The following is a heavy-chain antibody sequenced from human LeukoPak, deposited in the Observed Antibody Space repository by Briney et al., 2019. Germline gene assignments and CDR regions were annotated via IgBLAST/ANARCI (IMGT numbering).Heavy chain of an antibody. V-gene: IGHV4-4*07. J-gene: IGHJ5*02. Sequence: SETLSLTCTVSGYSISSSYYWGWIRQPAGKGLEWIGRIYTSGSTNYNPSLKSRVTMSVDTSKNQFSLKLSSVTAADTAVYYCAREPTPGLITFGGVIATNWFDPWGQGTLVTVSS. CDR2: IYTSGST. CDR3: AREPTPGLITFGGVIATNWFDP. CDR1: GYSISSSYY. D-gene: IGHD3-16*02.